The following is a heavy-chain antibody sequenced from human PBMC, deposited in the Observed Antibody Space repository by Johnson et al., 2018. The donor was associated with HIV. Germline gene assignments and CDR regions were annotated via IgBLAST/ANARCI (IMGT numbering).Heavy chain of an antibody. CDR3: ATDSSSGVYDAFDI. CDR2: IYSGGST. CDR1: GFTVSSNY. J-gene: IGHJ3*02. D-gene: IGHD6-13*01. V-gene: IGHV3-66*02. Sequence: VQLVESGGGLVQPGGSLRLSCAASGFTVSSNYMSWVRQAPGKGLEWVSVIYSGGSTYDADSVKGRFTLSRDNSKKLLYLQMNSLRAEDTAVYYCATDSSSGVYDAFDIWGQGTMVTVSS.